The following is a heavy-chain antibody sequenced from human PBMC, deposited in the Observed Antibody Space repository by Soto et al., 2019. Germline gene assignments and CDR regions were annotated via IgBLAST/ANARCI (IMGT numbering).Heavy chain of an antibody. CDR1: GHTFHNYA. D-gene: IGHD2-2*01. J-gene: IGHJ4*02. Sequence: EVQLLESGGGLEQPGGSLRLSCVGSGHTFHNYAMTWVRQAPGKGLEWVSGISGSGGSTYYADSVRGRFTISRDDSKNPLYLKMNSLRAEDTAVYYCAKVSGGIGVVPAALNGGQGTLVTVSS. CDR2: ISGSGGST. CDR3: AKVSGGIGVVPAALN. V-gene: IGHV3-23*01.